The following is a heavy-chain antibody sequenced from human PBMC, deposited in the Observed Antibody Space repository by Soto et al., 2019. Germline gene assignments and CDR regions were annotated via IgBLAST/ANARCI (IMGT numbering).Heavy chain of an antibody. V-gene: IGHV1-8*01. CDR3: ARYYYGSGSYSPNYYYYMDV. J-gene: IGHJ6*03. CDR2: MNPNSGNT. CDR1: GYTFTSYD. Sequence: ASVKVSCKASGYTFTSYDINWVRQATGQGLEWMGWMNPNSGNTGYAQKFQGRVTMTRNTSISTAYMELSSLRSEDTAVYYCARYYYGSGSYSPNYYYYMDVWGKGTTVTVSS. D-gene: IGHD3-10*01.